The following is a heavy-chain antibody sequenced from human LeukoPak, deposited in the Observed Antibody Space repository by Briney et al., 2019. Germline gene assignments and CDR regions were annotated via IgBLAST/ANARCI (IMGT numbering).Heavy chain of an antibody. D-gene: IGHD3-22*01. Sequence: PGGSLRLSCAASGFTFSSYAMHWVRQAPGKGLEWVAVISYDGSNKYYADSVKGRFTISRDNSKNTLYLQMNSLRAEDTAVYYCARDRRITMIVVVISAFDIWGQGTMVTVSS. V-gene: IGHV3-30-3*01. J-gene: IGHJ3*02. CDR1: GFTFSSYA. CDR3: ARDRRITMIVVVISAFDI. CDR2: ISYDGSNK.